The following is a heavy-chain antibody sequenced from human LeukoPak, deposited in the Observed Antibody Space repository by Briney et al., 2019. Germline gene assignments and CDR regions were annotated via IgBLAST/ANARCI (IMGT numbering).Heavy chain of an antibody. CDR2: ISYDGSNK. D-gene: IGHD4-23*01. CDR3: AKGMTTVALDAFDI. V-gene: IGHV3-30*18. CDR1: GFTFSSYG. J-gene: IGHJ3*02. Sequence: GSLRLSCAASGFTFSSYGTHWVRQAPGKGLEWVAVISYDGSNKYYADSVKGRFTISRDNSKNTLYLQMNSLRAEDTAVYYCAKGMTTVALDAFDIWGQGTMVTVSS.